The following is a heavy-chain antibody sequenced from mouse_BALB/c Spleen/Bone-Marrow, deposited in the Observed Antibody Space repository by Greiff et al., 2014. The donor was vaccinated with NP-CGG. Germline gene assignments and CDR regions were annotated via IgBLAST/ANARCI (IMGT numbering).Heavy chain of an antibody. CDR1: GYTFSDSC. CDR2: ILPGSGST. D-gene: IGHD2-5*01. V-gene: IGHV1-9*01. CDR3: ASAGVTSFAY. J-gene: IGHJ3*01. Sequence: VQLQQSGAELVKPGASVKLSCTASGYTFSDSCIHWVKQRPGHGLEWIGEILPGSGSTNYNHKFKGKATFTADTSSNTAYMQLSSLTFEDSAVYYCASAGVTSFAYWGQGTLVTVSA.